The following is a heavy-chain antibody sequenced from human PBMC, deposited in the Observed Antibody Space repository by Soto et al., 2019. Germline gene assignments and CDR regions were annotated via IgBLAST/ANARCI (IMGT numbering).Heavy chain of an antibody. CDR2: ISSSGSTI. D-gene: IGHD2-15*01. CDR1: GFTFSSYE. Sequence: EVQLVESGGGLVQPGGSLRLSCAASGFTFSSYEMNWVRQAPGKGLEWVSYISSSGSTIYYADSVKGRFTISRDNAKNSLYLQMNSLRAEDTAVYYCAREIRYCSGGSCYGSGFDYWGQGTLVTVSS. CDR3: AREIRYCSGGSCYGSGFDY. J-gene: IGHJ4*02. V-gene: IGHV3-48*03.